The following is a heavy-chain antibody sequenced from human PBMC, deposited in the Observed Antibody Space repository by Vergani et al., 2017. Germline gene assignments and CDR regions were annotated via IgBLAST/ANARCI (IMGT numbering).Heavy chain of an antibody. CDR2: ISGSGGST. Sequence: EVQLLESGGGLVQPGGSLRLSCAASGFTFSSYAMSWVRQAPGKGLEWVSAISGSGGSTYYADSVKGRFTISRDNSKNTLYLQMNSLRAEDTAVYYCARDRRRPLDYYYYGMDVWGQGTTVTVSS. CDR1: GFTFSSYA. J-gene: IGHJ6*02. CDR3: ARDRRRPLDYYYYGMDV. V-gene: IGHV3-23*01. D-gene: IGHD6-6*01.